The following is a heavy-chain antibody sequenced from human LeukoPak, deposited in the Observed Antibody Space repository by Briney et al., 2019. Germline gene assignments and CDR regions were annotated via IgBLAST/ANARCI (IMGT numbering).Heavy chain of an antibody. J-gene: IGHJ4*02. D-gene: IGHD5-12*01. V-gene: IGHV5-10-1*01. CDR2: IDPSDSYT. Sequence: GESLQISCKGSAYYFASYWISWVRQMPGKGLEWMGRIDPSDSYTNYSPSFQGHVTISADKSINTAYLQWSSLKASDTAMYYCARHSGGYDLDYWGQGTLVTVSS. CDR1: AYYFASYW. CDR3: ARHSGGYDLDY.